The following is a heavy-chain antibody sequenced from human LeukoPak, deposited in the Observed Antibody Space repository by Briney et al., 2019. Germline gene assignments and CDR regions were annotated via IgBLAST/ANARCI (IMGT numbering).Heavy chain of an antibody. CDR1: GFTFSDYA. V-gene: IGHV3-30*04. D-gene: IGHD3-16*01. Sequence: AVSLSLSCSASGFTFSDYAIHRLGPAQGPGREGVAVISNDGSSKYYADSVKGRFTISRDNSKNTLYLQMNSLRAEDTAVYYCAKDGDDYGWGSYAPEFDYWGQGTLVTVSS. J-gene: IGHJ4*02. CDR2: ISNDGSSK. CDR3: AKDGDDYGWGSYAPEFDY.